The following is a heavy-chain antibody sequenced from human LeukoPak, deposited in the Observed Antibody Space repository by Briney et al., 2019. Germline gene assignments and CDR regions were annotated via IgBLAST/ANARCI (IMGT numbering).Heavy chain of an antibody. J-gene: IGHJ5*02. CDR3: ARFGELLYNWFDP. Sequence: GGSLRLSCAGSGFTLSSYWMHWVRQGPGKGLVWVSRIYSEGSRTTYADSVRGRFTISRDNSKNTLYLQMNSLRAEDTAVYYCARFGELLYNWFDPWGQGTLVTVSS. V-gene: IGHV3-74*01. CDR2: IYSEGSRT. D-gene: IGHD3-10*01. CDR1: GFTLSSYW.